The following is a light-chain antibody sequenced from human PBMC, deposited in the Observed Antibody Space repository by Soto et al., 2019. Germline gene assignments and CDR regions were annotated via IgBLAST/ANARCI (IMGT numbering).Light chain of an antibody. CDR1: QTISSW. CDR3: QHYSSYSDA. V-gene: IGKV1-5*03. CDR2: KAS. J-gene: IGKJ1*01. Sequence: DIQMTQSPSTLSASVGDSVTITCRASQTISSWLAWYQQKPGXAPKLLIYKASTLKSGVPSRFSDXXSGTEFTLTISTLQPDDFATYYCQHYSSYSDAFGQGTKVDI.